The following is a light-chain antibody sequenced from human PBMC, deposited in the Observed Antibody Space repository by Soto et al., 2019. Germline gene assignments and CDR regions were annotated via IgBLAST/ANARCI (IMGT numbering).Light chain of an antibody. CDR2: DNY. CDR1: SSNIGTNT. J-gene: IGLJ2*01. CDR3: AAWDDSLNRPV. V-gene: IGLV1-44*01. Sequence: QSVLTQAPSASGAPGQRVTMSCSGSSSNIGTNTVNWYQQLPGTPPKFLIYDNYRRPSGVPDRFSGSQSGTSASLAISGLQSEDGADYYCAAWDDSLNRPVFGGGTQLTVL.